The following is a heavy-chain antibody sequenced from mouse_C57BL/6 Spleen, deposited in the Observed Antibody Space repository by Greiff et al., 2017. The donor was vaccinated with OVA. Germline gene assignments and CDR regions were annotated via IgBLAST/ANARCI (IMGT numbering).Heavy chain of an antibody. D-gene: IGHD3-2*02. V-gene: IGHV2-6*01. CDR2: IWGVGST. CDR3: ARRDSSGYWYFDV. J-gene: IGHJ1*03. CDR1: GFSLTSYG. Sequence: VKLVESGPGLVAPSQSLSITCTVSGFSLTSYGVDWVRQSPGKGLEWLGVIWGVGSTNYNSALKSRLSISKDNSKSQVFLKMNSLQTDDTAMYYCARRDSSGYWYFDVWGTGTTVTVSS.